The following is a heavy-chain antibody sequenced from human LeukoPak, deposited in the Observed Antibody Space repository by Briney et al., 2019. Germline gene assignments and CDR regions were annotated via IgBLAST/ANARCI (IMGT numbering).Heavy chain of an antibody. V-gene: IGHV3-11*04. CDR2: IDLSGNVK. J-gene: IGHJ4*02. CDR1: GFTCSDYY. CDR3: VRRGFQLVYDY. D-gene: IGHD6-13*01. Sequence: GGSLRLSGAASGFTCSDYYMSWVRQAPGKGLEWLSYIDLSGNVKYYIDSVKGRFTISRDNAKNSLHLQIDSLRVEDTAVYYCVRRGFQLVYDYWGQGVLVTVSS.